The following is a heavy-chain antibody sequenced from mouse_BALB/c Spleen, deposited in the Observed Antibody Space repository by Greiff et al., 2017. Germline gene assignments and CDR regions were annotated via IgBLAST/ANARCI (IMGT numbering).Heavy chain of an antibody. CDR3: ARSLYYYGSMDY. J-gene: IGHJ4*01. D-gene: IGHD1-1*01. V-gene: IGHV5-6-5*01. CDR1: GFTFSSYA. CDR2: ISSGGST. Sequence: EVKVVESGGGLVKPGGSLKLSCAASGFTFSSYAMSWVRQTPEKRLEWVASISSGGSTYYPDSVKGRFTISRDNARNILYLQMSCLRSEDTAMYYCARSLYYYGSMDYWGQGTSVTVSS.